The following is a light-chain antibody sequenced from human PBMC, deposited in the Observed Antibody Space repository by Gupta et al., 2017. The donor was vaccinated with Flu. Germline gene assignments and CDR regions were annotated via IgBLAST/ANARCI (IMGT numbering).Light chain of an antibody. Sequence: IVLTQSPGTLSLSPGERATLSCRASQSISSSSLARYQQKLGQAPRLLIYAASSGATGIPDRFSGSGSGTDFTLTISRLEPEDFAVYYCQHYGSSIFTFGPGTKVDIK. V-gene: IGKV3-20*01. CDR1: QSISSSS. J-gene: IGKJ3*01. CDR3: QHYGSSIFT. CDR2: AAS.